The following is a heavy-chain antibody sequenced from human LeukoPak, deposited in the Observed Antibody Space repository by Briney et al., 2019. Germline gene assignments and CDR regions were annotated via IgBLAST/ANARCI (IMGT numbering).Heavy chain of an antibody. CDR2: IIPIFGTA. D-gene: IGHD2-2*01. V-gene: IGHV1-69*13. CDR1: GGTFSSYA. J-gene: IGHJ4*02. CDR3: ARDAPLSYCSSTSCSPNYFDY. Sequence: SVKVSCKASGGTFSSYAISWVRQAPGQGLEWMGGIIPIFGTASYAQKFQGRVTITADESTSTAYMELSSLRSEDTAVYYCARDAPLSYCSSTSCSPNYFDYWGQGTLVTVSS.